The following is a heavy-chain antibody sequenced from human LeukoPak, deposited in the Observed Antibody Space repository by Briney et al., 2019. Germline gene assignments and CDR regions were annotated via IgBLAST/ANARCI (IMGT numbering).Heavy chain of an antibody. CDR3: ARGSEGSPFDF. J-gene: IGHJ4*02. D-gene: IGHD3-10*01. CDR2: SRNKANSYTT. CDR1: GFTFSDHQ. V-gene: IGHV3-72*01. Sequence: PGGPLRLSCAASGFTFSDHQMDWVRQAPGKGLEWVGRSRNKANSYTTSYAASVQGRFTLSRDDSNNSLYLQMNSLKTEDTAVYYCARGSEGSPFDFWGQGTLVAVSS.